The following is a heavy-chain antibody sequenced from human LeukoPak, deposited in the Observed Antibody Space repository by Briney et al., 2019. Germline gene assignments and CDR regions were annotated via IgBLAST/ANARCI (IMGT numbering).Heavy chain of an antibody. V-gene: IGHV3-23*01. CDR3: VSSFRNYDYPY. CDR1: GFTFRSYA. Sequence: GGSLRLSCAASGFTFRSYAMNWVRQAPGKGLDWVAAIFPSGVTTLYADSVKGRFTISRDNSRNTLYLQMNSLRDEDTAIYYCVSSFRNYDYPYWGQGSLVTVSS. D-gene: IGHD3-16*01. J-gene: IGHJ4*02. CDR2: IFPSGVTT.